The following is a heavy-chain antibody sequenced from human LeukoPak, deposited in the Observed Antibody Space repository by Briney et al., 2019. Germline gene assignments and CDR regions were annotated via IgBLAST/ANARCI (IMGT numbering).Heavy chain of an antibody. CDR3: ARRRYYYDSSGYRYYYGMDV. CDR2: IYPGDSDT. D-gene: IGHD3-22*01. Sequence: AGESLKISCKGSGYSFTSYWIGWVRHMPGKGLEWMGIIYPGDSDTRYSPSFQGQVTISADKSISTAYLQWSSLKASDTAMYYCARRRYYYDSSGYRYYYGMDVWGQGTTVTVSS. V-gene: IGHV5-51*01. CDR1: GYSFTSYW. J-gene: IGHJ6*02.